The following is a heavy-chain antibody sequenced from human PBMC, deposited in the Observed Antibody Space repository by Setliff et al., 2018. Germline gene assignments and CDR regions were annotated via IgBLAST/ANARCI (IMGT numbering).Heavy chain of an antibody. J-gene: IGHJ4*02. D-gene: IGHD2-15*01. CDR2: IRSKAYGGTT. CDR1: GFTFGDYA. Sequence: GGSLRLSCTASGFTFGDYAMSWVRQAPGKGLEWVGFIRSKAYGGTTEYAASVKGRFTISRDDSKSIAYLQMNSLKTEDTAVYYCTSGLRYYDCSDGSCHPNYFDSWGQGTLVTVSS. V-gene: IGHV3-49*04. CDR3: TSGLRYYDCSDGSCHPNYFDS.